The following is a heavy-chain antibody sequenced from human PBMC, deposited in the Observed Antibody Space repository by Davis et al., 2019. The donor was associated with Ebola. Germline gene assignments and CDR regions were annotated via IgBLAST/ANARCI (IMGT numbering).Heavy chain of an antibody. D-gene: IGHD3-22*01. CDR1: GFTFSSYG. V-gene: IGHV3-30*03. CDR3: ARAFSSGSITPFDY. Sequence: GESLKISCAASGFTFSSYGMHWVRQAPGKGLEWVAVISYDGSNKYYADSVKGRFTISRDNSKNTLYLQMNSLRAEDTAVYYCARAFSSGSITPFDYWGQGTLVTVSS. J-gene: IGHJ4*02. CDR2: ISYDGSNK.